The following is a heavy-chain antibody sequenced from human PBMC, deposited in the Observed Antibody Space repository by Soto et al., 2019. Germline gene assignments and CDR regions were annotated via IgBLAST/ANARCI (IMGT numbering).Heavy chain of an antibody. CDR2: IKNKPKSYTT. D-gene: IGHD5-12*01. CDR3: ARYIVATKYLDY. CDR1: GFTFSDHY. Sequence: PGGSLRLSCAASGFTFSDHYMAWVRQAPGKGLEWIGRIKNKPKSYTTQYAASVKGRFTISRDDSINSLHLQMESLRADDTAVYYCARYIVATKYLDYWGQGTLVTVSS. J-gene: IGHJ4*02. V-gene: IGHV3-72*01.